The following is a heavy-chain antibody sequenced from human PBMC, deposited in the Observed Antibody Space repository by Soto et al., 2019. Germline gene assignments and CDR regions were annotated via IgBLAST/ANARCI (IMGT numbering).Heavy chain of an antibody. CDR3: ARGYSSGWLDY. V-gene: IGHV4-34*01. Sequence: PSETLSLTCAVYGGSFSGYYWSSIRQPPGKGLEWIGEINHSGSTNYNPSLKSRVTMSVDTSKNQFSLKLSSVTAADTAVYYCARGYSSGWLDYWGQGTLVTSPQ. CDR1: GGSFSGYY. CDR2: INHSGST. D-gene: IGHD6-19*01. J-gene: IGHJ4*02.